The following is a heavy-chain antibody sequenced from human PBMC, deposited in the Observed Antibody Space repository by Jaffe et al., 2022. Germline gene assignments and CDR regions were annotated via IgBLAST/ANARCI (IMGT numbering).Heavy chain of an antibody. CDR1: GFTFSSYT. D-gene: IGHD6-13*01. CDR3: ARGWSSDY. Sequence: EVQLVESGGGLVQPGGSLRLSCAASGFTFSSYTMNWVRQAPGKGLEWVACVSRSETTTYYAESAKGRFTISRDNAKNSLNLQMNSLRAEDTAVYYCARGWSSDYWGQGTLVTVSS. J-gene: IGHJ4*02. CDR2: VSRSETTT. V-gene: IGHV3-48*01.